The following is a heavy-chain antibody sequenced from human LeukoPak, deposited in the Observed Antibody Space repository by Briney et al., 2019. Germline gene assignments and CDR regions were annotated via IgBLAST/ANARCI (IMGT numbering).Heavy chain of an antibody. Sequence: GGSLRLSCAASGFTFSSYFWMHWLRHAPGKGLVWVSRIKSDCSSSTYADYVKGRFTISRDNAKNSLYLQMTTLRAEYTAVYYCVRDLDLGGYSSFEYWGQGTLVTVSS. CDR2: IKSDCSSS. CDR3: VRDLDLGGYSSFEY. V-gene: IGHV3-74*01. J-gene: IGHJ4*02. D-gene: IGHD4-23*01. CDR1: GFTFSSYFW.